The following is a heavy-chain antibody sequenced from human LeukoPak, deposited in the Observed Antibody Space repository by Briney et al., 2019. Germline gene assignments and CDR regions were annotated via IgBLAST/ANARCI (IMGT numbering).Heavy chain of an antibody. V-gene: IGHV1-18*01. CDR2: ISAYNGNT. CDR3: ARAGARDRDCSGGSCLSDY. D-gene: IGHD2-15*01. Sequence: ASVKVSCKASGYTFTSYGISWVRQAPGQGLEWMGWISAYNGNTNYAQKLQGRVTMTTDTPTSTAYMELRSLRSDDTAVYYCARAGARDRDCSGGSCLSDYWGQGTLVTVSS. J-gene: IGHJ4*02. CDR1: GYTFTSYG.